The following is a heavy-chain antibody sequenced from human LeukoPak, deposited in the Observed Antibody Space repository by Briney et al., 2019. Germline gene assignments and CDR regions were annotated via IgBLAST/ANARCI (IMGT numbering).Heavy chain of an antibody. D-gene: IGHD4-17*01. Sequence: GESLKISCKGSGYSFTSYWIGWVRQLPGKGLERMGIIYPGDSDTRYSPPFQGQVTISADKSISTAYLQWSSLKASDTAMYYCATPYGDDTWDYWGQGTLVTVSS. CDR3: ATPYGDDTWDY. CDR1: GYSFTSYW. J-gene: IGHJ4*02. V-gene: IGHV5-51*01. CDR2: IYPGDSDT.